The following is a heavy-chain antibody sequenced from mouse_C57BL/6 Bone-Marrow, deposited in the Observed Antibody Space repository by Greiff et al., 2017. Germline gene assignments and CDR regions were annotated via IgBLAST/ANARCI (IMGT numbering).Heavy chain of an antibody. Sequence: VQLQQSGAELVRPGASVKLSCPASGFNIKDDYMHWVKQRPEQGREWIGWIDPENGDTEYASKFKGKATITADTSSNTAYLQLSSLTSEDTAVYYCTTAGGYSSWFAYWGQGTLVTVSA. CDR1: GFNIKDDY. V-gene: IGHV14-4*01. CDR3: TTAGGYSSWFAY. J-gene: IGHJ3*01. CDR2: IDPENGDT. D-gene: IGHD2-3*01.